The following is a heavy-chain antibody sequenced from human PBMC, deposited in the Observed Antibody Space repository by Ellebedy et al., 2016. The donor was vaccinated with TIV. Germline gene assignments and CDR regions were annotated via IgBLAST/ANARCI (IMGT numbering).Heavy chain of an antibody. CDR3: ARLDAIIAVKSLDY. CDR1: GFTFSRYW. J-gene: IGHJ4*02. CDR2: IKQDGSEK. V-gene: IGHV3-7*03. D-gene: IGHD6-19*01. Sequence: GGSLRLSCAASGFTFSRYWMNWVRQAPGKGLEWVANIKQDGSEKYYVDSVKGRFTTSRDNAKNSLYLQMNSLRAEDTAVYFCARLDAIIAVKSLDYWGQGTLVTVSS.